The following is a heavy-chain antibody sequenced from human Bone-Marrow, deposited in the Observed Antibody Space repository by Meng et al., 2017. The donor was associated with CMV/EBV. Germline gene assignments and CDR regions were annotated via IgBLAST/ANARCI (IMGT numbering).Heavy chain of an antibody. V-gene: IGHV3-33*01. D-gene: IGHD2-15*01. CDR2: IWSDGSNT. J-gene: IGHJ6*02. CDR1: GFSFVNYG. Sequence: GESLKISCATSGFSFVNYGIHWVRQAPGKGLEWVAVIWSDGSNTYYADSVKGRFTISRDNAKNSLYLQMNSLRAEDTAVYYCAREEAAHYYYGMDVWGQGTTVTVSS. CDR3: AREEAAHYYYGMDV.